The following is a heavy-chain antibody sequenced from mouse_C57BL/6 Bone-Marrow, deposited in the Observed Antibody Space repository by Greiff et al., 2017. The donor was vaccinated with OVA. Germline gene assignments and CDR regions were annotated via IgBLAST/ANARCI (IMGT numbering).Heavy chain of an antibody. Sequence: QVQLKQSGAELARPGASVKLSCKASGYTFTSYGISWVKQRPGQGLEWIGEIYPRSGNTYYNEKFKGKATLTADKSSSTAYMELRSLTSEDSAVYFCAREYYGSLFDYWGKGTTLTVSS. CDR2: IYPRSGNT. CDR3: AREYYGSLFDY. V-gene: IGHV1-81*01. J-gene: IGHJ2*01. CDR1: GYTFTSYG. D-gene: IGHD1-1*01.